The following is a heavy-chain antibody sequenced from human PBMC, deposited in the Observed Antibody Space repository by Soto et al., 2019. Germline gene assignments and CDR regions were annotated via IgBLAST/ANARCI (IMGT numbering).Heavy chain of an antibody. J-gene: IGHJ4*02. CDR1: GGSICIGGYS. V-gene: IGHV4-30-2*01. D-gene: IGHD6-6*01. Sequence: PSETLSLTCAVSGGSICIGGYSWTWIQQPPGKGLEWIGYIYHSGSTYYDPSLKIRVTISVDRSKNQFSLKLSSVTAADTAVYYCARYSIAARRGIDYWGQGTLVTVSS. CDR2: IYHSGST. CDR3: ARYSIAARRGIDY.